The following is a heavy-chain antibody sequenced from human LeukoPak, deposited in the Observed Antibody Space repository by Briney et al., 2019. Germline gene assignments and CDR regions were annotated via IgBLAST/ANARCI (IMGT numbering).Heavy chain of an antibody. CDR1: GDTISTSDHY. D-gene: IGHD3-10*01. CDR2: IYYTGNT. V-gene: IGHV4-39*01. J-gene: IGHJ4*02. Sequence: SETLSLTCSVSGDTISTSDHYWGWIRQPPGKGLEWIGSIYYTGNTYYNPSLKSRVTISVDTSKNQFSLKLSSVTAADTAVYYCARLAYYYGSGSSPRLDYWGQGTLVTVSS. CDR3: ARLAYYYGSGSSPRLDY.